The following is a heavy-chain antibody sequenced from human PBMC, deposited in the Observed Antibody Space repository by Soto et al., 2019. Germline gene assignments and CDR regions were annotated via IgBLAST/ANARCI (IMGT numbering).Heavy chain of an antibody. J-gene: IGHJ4*02. CDR3: ARVGGTVARTSYFDY. D-gene: IGHD6-19*01. Sequence: QVQLVESGGGVVQPGRSLRLSCAASGFTFSSYGMHWVRQAPGKGLEWVAVIWYDGSNKYYADSVKGRFTISRDNSKNTLYLQMHSLRAEDTAVYYCARVGGTVARTSYFDYWGQGTLVTVSS. CDR2: IWYDGSNK. V-gene: IGHV3-33*01. CDR1: GFTFSSYG.